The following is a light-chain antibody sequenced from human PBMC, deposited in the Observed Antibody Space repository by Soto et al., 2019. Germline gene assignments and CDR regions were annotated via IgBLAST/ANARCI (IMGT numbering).Light chain of an antibody. CDR3: QQYST. CDR1: QSISSW. Sequence: DIQMTQSPSTLSASVGDRVTITCRASQSISSWLAWYQQKPGKAPKLLIYKASSLESGVPSRFSGSGSGTEFTLTIISLQPDDFATSYCQQYSTFGQGTKVEIK. CDR2: KAS. J-gene: IGKJ1*01. V-gene: IGKV1-5*03.